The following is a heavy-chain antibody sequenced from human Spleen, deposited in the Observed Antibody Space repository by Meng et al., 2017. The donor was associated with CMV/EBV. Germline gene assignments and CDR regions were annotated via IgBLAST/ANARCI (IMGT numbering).Heavy chain of an antibody. CDR2: IRYDGSNK. D-gene: IGHD2-2*01. CDR1: GFTFSSYG. Sequence: GESLKISCAASGFTFSSYGMHWVRQAPGKGLEWVAFIRYDGSNKYYADSVKGRFTISRDNSKNTLYLQMNSLRAEDTAVYYCAKERAYCSNTSCAYGMDVWGQGTTVTVSS. V-gene: IGHV3-30*02. CDR3: AKERAYCSNTSCAYGMDV. J-gene: IGHJ6*02.